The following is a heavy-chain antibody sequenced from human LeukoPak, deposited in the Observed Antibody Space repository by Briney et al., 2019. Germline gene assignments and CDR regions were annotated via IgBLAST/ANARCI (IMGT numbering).Heavy chain of an antibody. CDR1: GVSISSGGYS. D-gene: IGHD3-10*01. Sequence: PSQTLSLTCTVSGVSISSGGYSWSWIRQHPGKGLEWIGYIYYSGSTYYNPSLKSRVTISVDTSKNQFSLKLSSVTAADTAVYYCARMQMVRGVITFDYWGQGTLVTVSS. J-gene: IGHJ4*02. CDR3: ARMQMVRGVITFDY. CDR2: IYYSGST. V-gene: IGHV4-31*03.